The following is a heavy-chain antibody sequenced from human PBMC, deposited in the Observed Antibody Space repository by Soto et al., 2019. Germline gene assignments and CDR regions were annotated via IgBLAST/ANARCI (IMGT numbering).Heavy chain of an antibody. CDR1: GGSISSYY. CDR2: IYYSGST. CDR3: ARGSEWLVLTYWYFDL. D-gene: IGHD6-19*01. Sequence: QVQLQESGPGLVKPSETLSLTCTVSGGSISSYYWSWIRQPPGKGLEWIGYIYYSGSTNYNPSLKSRVTISVDTSKNQFSLKLSSVTAADTAVYYCARGSEWLVLTYWYFDLWGRGTLVTVSS. V-gene: IGHV4-59*01. J-gene: IGHJ2*01.